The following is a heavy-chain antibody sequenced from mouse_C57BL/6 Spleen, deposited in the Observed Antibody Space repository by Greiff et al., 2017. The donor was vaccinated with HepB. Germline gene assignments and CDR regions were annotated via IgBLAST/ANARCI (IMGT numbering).Heavy chain of an antibody. CDR2: ISYDGSN. Sequence: EVKLMESGPGLVKPSQSLSLTCSVTGYSITSGYYWNWIRQFPGNKLEWMGYISYDGSNNYNPSLKNRISITRDTSKNQFFLKLNSVTTVDTATYDCARPTLDWYFDVWGTGTTVTVAS. CDR3: ARPTLDWYFDV. V-gene: IGHV3-6*01. CDR1: GYSITSGYY. J-gene: IGHJ1*03.